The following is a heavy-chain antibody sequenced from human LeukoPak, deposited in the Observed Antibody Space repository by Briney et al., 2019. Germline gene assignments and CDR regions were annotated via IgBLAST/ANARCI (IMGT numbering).Heavy chain of an antibody. CDR1: GDSISSGGDY. D-gene: IGHD6-19*01. CDR2: IYYSGIT. V-gene: IGHV4-39*01. CDR3: ARQPTGAWQWAFDN. Sequence: SGTLSLTCTVSGDSISSGGDYWGWIRQPPGKGLECIGTIYYSGITYCNPSLQSRVHVFVDPSKNQSSLQLNSVTAADTAVYYCARQPTGAWQWAFDNWGQGTLVTVSS. J-gene: IGHJ4*02.